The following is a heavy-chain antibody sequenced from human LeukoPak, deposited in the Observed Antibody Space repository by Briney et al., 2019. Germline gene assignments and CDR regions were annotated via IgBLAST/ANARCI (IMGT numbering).Heavy chain of an antibody. D-gene: IGHD4-17*01. J-gene: IGHJ4*02. Sequence: GGSLRLSCAASGFTFSSYAMSWVRQAPGKGLGWVSAISGSGGSTYYADSVKGRFTISRDNSKNTLYLQMNSLRAEDTAVYYCAKGIDYGDCVLAYWGQGTLVTVSS. CDR2: ISGSGGST. V-gene: IGHV3-23*01. CDR3: AKGIDYGDCVLAY. CDR1: GFTFSSYA.